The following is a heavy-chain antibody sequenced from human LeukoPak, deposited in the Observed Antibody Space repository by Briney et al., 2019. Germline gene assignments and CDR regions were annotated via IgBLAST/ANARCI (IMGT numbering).Heavy chain of an antibody. CDR3: ARETFGTGTTSSAFDI. V-gene: IGHV3-23*01. Sequence: GGSLRLSCAASGFTFSSYAMSWVRQAPGKGLEWVSAISGSGGSTYYADSVKGRFTISRDNSKNTLYLQMNSLRAEDTAVYYRARETFGTGTTSSAFDIWGQGTMVTVSS. CDR1: GFTFSSYA. D-gene: IGHD1-7*01. J-gene: IGHJ3*02. CDR2: ISGSGGST.